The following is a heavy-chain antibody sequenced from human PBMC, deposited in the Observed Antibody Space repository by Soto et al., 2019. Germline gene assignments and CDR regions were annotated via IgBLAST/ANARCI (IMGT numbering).Heavy chain of an antibody. Sequence: EAQLVESGGGLVKPGGSLRLSCAASGFTFSNYNLNWVRQSPGKGLEWVSYISDDSRYRFYADSVKGRFTISRDNVKNALYLEMNSLSAEDTGVYYCARDRQLTQDWFDPWGQGTLVTVSS. D-gene: IGHD6-13*01. CDR3: ARDRQLTQDWFDP. V-gene: IGHV3-21*01. CDR1: GFTFSNYN. J-gene: IGHJ5*02. CDR2: ISDDSRYR.